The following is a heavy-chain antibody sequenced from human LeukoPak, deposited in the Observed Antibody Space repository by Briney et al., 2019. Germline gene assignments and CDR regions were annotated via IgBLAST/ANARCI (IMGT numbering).Heavy chain of an antibody. D-gene: IGHD6-13*01. V-gene: IGHV3-30*04. J-gene: IGHJ3*02. Sequence: PGGSLRLSCAASGFTFSSYAMHWVRQAPGKGLEWVAVISYDGSNKYYADSVKGRFTISRDNSKNTLYLQMNSLRAEDTAVYYCARDQAAAAGHDALDIWGQGTMVTVSS. CDR3: ARDQAAAAGHDALDI. CDR2: ISYDGSNK. CDR1: GFTFSSYA.